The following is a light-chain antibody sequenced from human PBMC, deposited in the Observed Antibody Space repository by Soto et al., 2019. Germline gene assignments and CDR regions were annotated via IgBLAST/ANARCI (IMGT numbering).Light chain of an antibody. V-gene: IGLV4-60*02. J-gene: IGLJ3*02. CDR1: SGHSTDI. Sequence: QSVLTQSSSASASLGSSVRLTCTLSSGHSTDIIAWHQQQPGKAPRYLMNLEGSGRYSKGSGVPDRFSGSSSGADRYLTISILHFEDEADYCRETGDSNTRLFGGGTKVTVL. CDR3: ETGDSNTRL. CDR2: LEGSGRY.